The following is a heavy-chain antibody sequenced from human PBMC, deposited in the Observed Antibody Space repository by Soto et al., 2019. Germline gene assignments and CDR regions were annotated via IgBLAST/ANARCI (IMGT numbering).Heavy chain of an antibody. CDR3: ASLYGSGSYYYYYGMDV. CDR1: GGSFSGYY. J-gene: IGHJ6*02. D-gene: IGHD3-10*01. V-gene: IGHV4-34*01. Sequence: PSETLSLTCGVFGGSFSGYYWSWIRQPPGKGLEWIGEINHSGSTNYNPSLKSRVTISVDTSKNQFSLKLSSVTAADTAVYYCASLYGSGSYYYYYGMDVWGQGTTVTVSS. CDR2: INHSGST.